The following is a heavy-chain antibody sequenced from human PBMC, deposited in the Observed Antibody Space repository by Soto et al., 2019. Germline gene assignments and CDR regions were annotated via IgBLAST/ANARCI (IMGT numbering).Heavy chain of an antibody. CDR1: GFTFSSYS. CDR3: PRSVPAASLLFVDYFDY. CDR2: ISSSSSTI. Sequence: GGSLRLSCAASGFTFSSYSMNWVRQAPGKGLEWVSYISSSSSTIYYADSVKGRFTISRDNAKNSLYLQMNSLRAEDTAVYYCPRSVPAASLLFVDYFDYWGQGTLVTVSS. J-gene: IGHJ4*02. D-gene: IGHD2-2*01. V-gene: IGHV3-48*01.